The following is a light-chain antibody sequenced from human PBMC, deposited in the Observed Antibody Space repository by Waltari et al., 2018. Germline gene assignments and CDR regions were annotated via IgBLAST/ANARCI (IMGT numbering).Light chain of an antibody. CDR3: QHLNSYPPT. V-gene: IGKV1-9*01. Sequence: DIQLTQSPSFLSASVGDRVNITCRASQGISSYLAWYQQNPGKAPNLLISESSPLQSGVPSRFSGTGSETEFTLTISSLQPEDFATYFCQHLNSYPPTFGPGTIVDIK. J-gene: IGKJ3*01. CDR2: ESS. CDR1: QGISSY.